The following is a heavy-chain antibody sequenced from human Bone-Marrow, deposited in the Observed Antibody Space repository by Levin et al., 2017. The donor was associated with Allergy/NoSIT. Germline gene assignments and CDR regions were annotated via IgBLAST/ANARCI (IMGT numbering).Heavy chain of an antibody. D-gene: IGHD3-10*01. V-gene: IGHV3-9*01. J-gene: IGHJ2*01. CDR2: ISWNSAEI. CDR3: AKDLGLTYGLLDFGV. CDR1: GFIFDDYG. Sequence: QAGGSLRLSCAASGFIFDDYGMHWVRQSPGKGLEWISHISWNSAEIVYADSVKGRCTVSRENARNSLYLQMNSLSPDDTAVYYCAKDLGLTYGLLDFGVGGRGTLVTVSS.